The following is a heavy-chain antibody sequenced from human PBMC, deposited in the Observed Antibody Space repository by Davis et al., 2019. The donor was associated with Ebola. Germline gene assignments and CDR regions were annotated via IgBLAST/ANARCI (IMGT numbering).Heavy chain of an antibody. CDR1: GYTFTAFF. Sequence: ASVKVSCKASGYTFTAFFIHWVRQAPGQGLEWMGRINPYNGGTNYAQKFQGRVTMTRDTSASTAYMELSSLRSEDTAVYYCARDSLRLLYYYYGMDVWGKGTTVTVSS. CDR2: INPYNGGT. D-gene: IGHD3-3*01. J-gene: IGHJ6*04. CDR3: ARDSLRLLYYYYGMDV. V-gene: IGHV1-2*06.